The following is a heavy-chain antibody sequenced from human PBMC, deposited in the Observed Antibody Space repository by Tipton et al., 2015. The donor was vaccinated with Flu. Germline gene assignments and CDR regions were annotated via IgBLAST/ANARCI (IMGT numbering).Heavy chain of an antibody. Sequence: TLSLTCTVSGGSISSNSFYWGWIRQPPGKGLEWIGSIHYGGNTYYNPSLKSRVTISLDTSKNQFSLKLSSVTAADTAVYYCAAEPHSYYYAMDVWGQGTTVTVSS. J-gene: IGHJ6*02. CDR2: IHYGGNT. V-gene: IGHV4-39*07. CDR1: GGSISSNSFY. CDR3: AAEPHSYYYAMDV.